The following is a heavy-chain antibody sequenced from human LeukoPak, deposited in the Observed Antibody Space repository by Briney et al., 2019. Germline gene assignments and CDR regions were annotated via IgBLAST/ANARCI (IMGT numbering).Heavy chain of an antibody. CDR2: ISAYNGNT. CDR3: ARDIRYCSGDSCFTWGFDAFDI. V-gene: IGHV1-18*01. J-gene: IGHJ3*02. CDR1: GYTFTSYG. D-gene: IGHD2-15*01. Sequence: ASVKVSCKASGYTFTSYGISWVRQAPGQGLEWMGWISAYNGNTNYAQKLQGRVTMTTDTSTSTAYMELRSLRSDDTAVYYCARDIRYCSGDSCFTWGFDAFDIWGQGTMVTVSS.